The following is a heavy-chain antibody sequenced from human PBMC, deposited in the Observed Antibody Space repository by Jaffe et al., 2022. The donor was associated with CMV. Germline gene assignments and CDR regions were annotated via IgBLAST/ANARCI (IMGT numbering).Heavy chain of an antibody. Sequence: KLVASGGDLIQPGGSLRLSCAASTVTFVNFAMSWVRLVPGKGLEWVSTISSSGGTKYYAESVKGRFTVSRDNSDNTLYLQMNSLRAEDTAIYYCAKHMNTTPPPFDYWGQGSLVTVSS. CDR2: ISSSGGTK. J-gene: IGHJ4*02. CDR1: TVTFVNFA. CDR3: AKHMNTTPPPFDY. V-gene: IGHV3-23*04. D-gene: IGHD3-16*01.